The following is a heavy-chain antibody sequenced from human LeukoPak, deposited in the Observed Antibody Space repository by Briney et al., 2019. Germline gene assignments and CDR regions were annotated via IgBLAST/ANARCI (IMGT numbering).Heavy chain of an antibody. Sequence: PGGSLRLSCAASGFTFSSYAMSWVRQAPGKGLERVSAISGSGGSTYYADSGKGRFTISRDNSKNTLYLQMNSVRAEDTAVYYCAKVGGSGSYYVPVFDYWGQGTLVTVSS. J-gene: IGHJ4*02. CDR3: AKVGGSGSYYVPVFDY. CDR1: GFTFSSYA. CDR2: ISGSGGST. V-gene: IGHV3-23*01. D-gene: IGHD3-10*01.